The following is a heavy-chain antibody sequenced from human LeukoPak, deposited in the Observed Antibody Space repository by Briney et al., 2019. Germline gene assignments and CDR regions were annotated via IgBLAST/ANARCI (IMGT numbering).Heavy chain of an antibody. CDR2: ISYDGSNK. J-gene: IGHJ3*01. CDR1: GFTFSSYA. Sequence: GGSLRLSCAASGFTFSSYAMHWVRQAPGKGLEWVAVISYDGSNKYYADSVKGRFTISRDNAKNSLYLQMNSLRAEDTAVYYCARDTEMLYYDANGYHAWGQGTMVTVSS. D-gene: IGHD3-22*01. V-gene: IGHV3-30*04. CDR3: ARDTEMLYYDANGYHA.